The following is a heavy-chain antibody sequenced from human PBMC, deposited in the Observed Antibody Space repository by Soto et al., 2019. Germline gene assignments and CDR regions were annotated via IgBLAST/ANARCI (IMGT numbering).Heavy chain of an antibody. CDR3: ISTLGARFDY. Sequence: QVQLVQSGAEVKKPGASVKVSCKASGYTFTIQNMHWVRQAPGQGLEWMGVINPSIGTTTYEQKLQGRVTMTSDTSTSSVYMEVSSLRSEDTAVDYGISTLGARFDYWGQGTLVTVSS. J-gene: IGHJ4*02. V-gene: IGHV1-46*03. D-gene: IGHD1-26*01. CDR2: INPSIGTT. CDR1: GYTFTIQN.